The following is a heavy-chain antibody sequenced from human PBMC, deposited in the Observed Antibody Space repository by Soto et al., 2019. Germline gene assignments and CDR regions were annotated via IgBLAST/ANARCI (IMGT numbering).Heavy chain of an antibody. V-gene: IGHV3-30*03. Sequence: PGGSLRLSCAASGFTFSSYGMHWVRQAPGKGLEWVAVISYDGSNKYYADSVKGRFTISRDNSKNTLYLQMNSLRAEDTAVYYCETSAGGSSAYYGMDVWGQGTTVTVYS. CDR1: GFTFSSYG. D-gene: IGHD1-26*01. CDR3: ETSAGGSSAYYGMDV. J-gene: IGHJ6*02. CDR2: ISYDGSNK.